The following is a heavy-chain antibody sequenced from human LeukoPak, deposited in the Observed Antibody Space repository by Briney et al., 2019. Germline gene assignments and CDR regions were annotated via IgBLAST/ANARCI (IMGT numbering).Heavy chain of an antibody. J-gene: IGHJ4*02. CDR2: MYPGDSDN. V-gene: IGHV5-51*01. Sequence: GESLKISRQGSGYSFTSYWIGWVRQMPGKGLEWMGIMYPGDSDNRYRPSFQGQVTISADKSISTAYLQWSSLKASDTAMYYCARLTVVTAIPYYFDYRGQGTQVTVSS. CDR1: GYSFTSYW. D-gene: IGHD2-21*02. CDR3: ARLTVVTAIPYYFDY.